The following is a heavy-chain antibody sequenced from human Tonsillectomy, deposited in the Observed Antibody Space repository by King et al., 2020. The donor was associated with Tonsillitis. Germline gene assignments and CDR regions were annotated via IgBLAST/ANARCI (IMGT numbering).Heavy chain of an antibody. J-gene: IGHJ4*02. CDR1: GFTFSSYG. CDR3: AKGSRNYYDFWSGYPDY. Sequence: VQLVQSGGGVVQPGRSLRLSCAASGFTFSSYGMHWVRQAPGKGLEWVAVISYDGSNKYYADSVKGRFTISRDNSKNTLYLQMNSLRAEDTVVYYCAKGSRNYYDFWSGYPDYWGQGTLVTVSS. V-gene: IGHV3-30*18. CDR2: ISYDGSNK. D-gene: IGHD3-3*01.